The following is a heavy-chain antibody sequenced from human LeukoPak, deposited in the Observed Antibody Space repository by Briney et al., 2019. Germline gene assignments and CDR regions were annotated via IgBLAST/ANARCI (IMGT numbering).Heavy chain of an antibody. D-gene: IGHD3-22*01. J-gene: IGHJ4*02. V-gene: IGHV3-23*01. CDR3: AKDPGGNYYDSSGYPNRFDY. CDR2: ISGSGGST. Sequence: QPGRSLRLSCAASGFTFSSYAMSWVRQAPGKGLEWVSAISGSGGSTYYADSVKGRFTISRDNSKNTLYLQMNSLRAEDTAVYYCAKDPGGNYYDSSGYPNRFDYWGQGTLVTVSS. CDR1: GFTFSSYA.